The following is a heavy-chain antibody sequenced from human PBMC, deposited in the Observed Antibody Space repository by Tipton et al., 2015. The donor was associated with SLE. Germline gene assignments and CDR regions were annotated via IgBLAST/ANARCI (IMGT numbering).Heavy chain of an antibody. CDR2: INHSGST. J-gene: IGHJ4*02. CDR1: GGSFSGYY. V-gene: IGHV4-34*01. D-gene: IGHD7-27*01. Sequence: TLSLTCAVYGGSFSGYYWSWIRQPPGKGLEWIGEINHSGSTNYNPSLKSRVTISVDTSKNQFSLKLSSVTAADTAVYYCARVQLNWGHFDYWGQGTLVTVSS. CDR3: ARVQLNWGHFDY.